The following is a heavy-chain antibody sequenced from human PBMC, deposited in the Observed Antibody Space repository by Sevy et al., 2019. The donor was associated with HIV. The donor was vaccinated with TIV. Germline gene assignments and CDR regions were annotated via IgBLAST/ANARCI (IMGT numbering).Heavy chain of an antibody. J-gene: IGHJ4*02. CDR1: GYTFIDCY. V-gene: IGHV1-2*02. Sequence: ASVKVPCKTSGYTFIDCYIHWVRQAPGQGLEWMGWINPNSGGTNYAQKFQGRVTMTRDTSISTAYMELSRLRSDDTAVYYCARDVTGSTNYFDYWGQGSLVTVSS. CDR2: INPNSGGT. D-gene: IGHD1-7*01. CDR3: ARDVTGSTNYFDY.